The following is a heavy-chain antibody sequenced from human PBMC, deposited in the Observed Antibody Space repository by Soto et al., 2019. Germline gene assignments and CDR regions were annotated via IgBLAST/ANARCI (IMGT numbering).Heavy chain of an antibody. Sequence: SETLSLTCTVSGGSLSSGDYYWSWIRQPPGKGLEWIGYIYYSGSTYYNPSLKSRVTISVDTSKNQFSLKLSSVTAADTAVYYCARESDYYYDSSGYYYSGQGTLVTVSS. J-gene: IGHJ4*02. CDR2: IYYSGST. CDR3: ARESDYYYDSSGYYY. V-gene: IGHV4-30-4*01. D-gene: IGHD3-22*01. CDR1: GGSLSSGDYY.